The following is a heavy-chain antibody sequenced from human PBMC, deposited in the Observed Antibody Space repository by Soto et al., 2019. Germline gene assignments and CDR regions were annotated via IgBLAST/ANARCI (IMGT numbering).Heavy chain of an antibody. D-gene: IGHD7-27*01. J-gene: IGHJ4*02. CDR3: ARKTGHFDY. CDR2: IYYSGST. CDR1: GGSISSYY. V-gene: IGHV4-59*08. Sequence: SETLSLTCTVSGGSISSYYWSWIRQPPGKGLEWIGYIYYSGSTNYNPSLKSRFTISVDTSKNQFSVKLISVTAADTAVYYCARKTGHFDYWGQGTLVTVSS.